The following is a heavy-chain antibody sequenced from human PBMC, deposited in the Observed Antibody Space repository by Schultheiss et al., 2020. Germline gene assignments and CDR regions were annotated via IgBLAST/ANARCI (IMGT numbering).Heavy chain of an antibody. CDR2: INPNSGGT. Sequence: ASVKVSCKASGYTFTSYYMHWVRQAPGQGLEWMGGINPNSGGTNYAQKFQGRVTMTRDTSISTAYMELSRLRSDDTAVYYCAVSTDSNYAWFDPWGQGTLVTVSS. V-gene: IGHV1-2*02. CDR1: GYTFTSYY. D-gene: IGHD4-11*01. J-gene: IGHJ5*02. CDR3: AVSTDSNYAWFDP.